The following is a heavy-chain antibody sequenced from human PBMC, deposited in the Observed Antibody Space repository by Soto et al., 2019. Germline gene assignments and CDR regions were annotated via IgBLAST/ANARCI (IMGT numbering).Heavy chain of an antibody. CDR1: GFTFSSYA. V-gene: IGHV3-30-3*01. Sequence: QVQLVESGGGVVQPGRSLRLSCAASGFTFSSYAMHWVRQAPGKGLEWVAVISYDGSNKYYADSVKGRLTISRDNSKNTLYLQMNSLRAEDTAVYYCARPLEQWLVGYWGQGTLVTVSS. D-gene: IGHD6-19*01. CDR3: ARPLEQWLVGY. J-gene: IGHJ4*02. CDR2: ISYDGSNK.